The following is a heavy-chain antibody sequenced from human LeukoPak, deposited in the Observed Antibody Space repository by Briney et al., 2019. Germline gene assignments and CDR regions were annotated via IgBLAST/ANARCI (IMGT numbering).Heavy chain of an antibody. D-gene: IGHD1-14*01. J-gene: IGHJ6*02. V-gene: IGHV1-2*04. CDR3: ARTEPRYYYGMDV. CDR1: GYTFTGYY. CDR2: INPNSGGT. Sequence: GASVKVSCKASGYTFTGYYMHWVRQAPGQGLEWMGWINPNSGGTNYAQKFQGWVTMTRDTSISTAYMELSRLRSDDTAVYYCARTEPRYYYGMDVWGQGTTVTVSS.